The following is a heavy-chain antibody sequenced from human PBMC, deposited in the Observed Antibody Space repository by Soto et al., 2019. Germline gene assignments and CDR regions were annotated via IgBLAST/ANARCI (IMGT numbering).Heavy chain of an antibody. D-gene: IGHD3-10*01. CDR1: GGSISSSSYY. Sequence: QLLESGPGLVKPSETLSLTCTVSGGSISSSSYYWGWIRQPPGKGLEWIGSIYYSGSTYYNPSLKSRVTISVDTSKNQFSLKLSSVTAADTAVYYCARHASTMVRGVIEVLDYWGQGTLVTVSS. CDR3: ARHASTMVRGVIEVLDY. J-gene: IGHJ4*02. V-gene: IGHV4-39*01. CDR2: IYYSGST.